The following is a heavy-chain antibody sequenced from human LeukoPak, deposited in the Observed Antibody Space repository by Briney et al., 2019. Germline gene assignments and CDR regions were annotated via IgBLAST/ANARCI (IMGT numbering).Heavy chain of an antibody. Sequence: GGSLRLSCAASGFTFSSYWMTWVRQAPGKGLEWVANIKGDDSARYYVDSVKGRFTISRDNAYNSVYLQMNSLRPEDTAVYYCARDRIAAAGTDYDYWGQGVLVTVSS. CDR3: ARDRIAAAGTDYDY. CDR1: GFTFSSYW. CDR2: IKGDDSAR. D-gene: IGHD6-13*01. V-gene: IGHV3-7*01. J-gene: IGHJ4*02.